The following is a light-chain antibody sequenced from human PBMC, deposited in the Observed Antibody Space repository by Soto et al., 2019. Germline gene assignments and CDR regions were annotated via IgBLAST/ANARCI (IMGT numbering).Light chain of an antibody. Sequence: QSALTQPPSASGSPGQSVTISCTGTSSDVGGYNYVSWYQQHPGKAPKLMIYEVSKRPSGVPDRFSGSKSGNTASLTVSGLQAEDEADYYCSSYAVSNNLNVFGSGTKLTVL. V-gene: IGLV2-8*01. CDR2: EVS. J-gene: IGLJ1*01. CDR3: SSYAVSNNLNV. CDR1: SSDVGGYNY.